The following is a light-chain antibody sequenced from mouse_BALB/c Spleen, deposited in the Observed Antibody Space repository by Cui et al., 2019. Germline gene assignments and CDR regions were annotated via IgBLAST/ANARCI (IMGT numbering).Light chain of an antibody. V-gene: IGKV4-68*01. CDR1: SSVSY. CDR3: QQWSSNPIT. Sequence: QIVLTQSPPLMSASPGEKVTMTCSASSSVSYMYWYQQKPRSSPKPWIYLTSNLASGVPARFSGSGSGTSYSLTISSMEAEDAATYYCQQWSSNPITFGAGTKLELK. J-gene: IGKJ5*01. CDR2: LTS.